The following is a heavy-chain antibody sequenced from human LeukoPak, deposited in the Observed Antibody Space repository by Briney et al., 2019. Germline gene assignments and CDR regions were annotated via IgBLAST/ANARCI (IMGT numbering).Heavy chain of an antibody. CDR1: GYSISSGYY. D-gene: IGHD3-22*01. CDR2: IYHSGST. Sequence: SETLSLTCTVSGYSISSGYYWGWIRQPPGKGLEWIGSIYHSGSTYYNPSLKSRVTISVDTSKNQFSLKLSSVTAADTAVYYCARTYYYDSRFDYWGQGTLVTVSS. J-gene: IGHJ4*02. CDR3: ARTYYYDSRFDY. V-gene: IGHV4-38-2*02.